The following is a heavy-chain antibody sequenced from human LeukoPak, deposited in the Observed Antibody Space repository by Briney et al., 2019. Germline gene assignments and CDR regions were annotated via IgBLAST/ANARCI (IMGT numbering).Heavy chain of an antibody. J-gene: IGHJ5*01. CDR1: GFTVSSNY. D-gene: IGHD2-21*01. V-gene: IGHV3-66*01. CDR3: ARGSLLWWFDY. Sequence: PGGSLRLSCAASGFTVSSNYMSWVRQAPGKGLEWVSVIYSGGSTYYADSVKGRFTISRDSSKNTLYLQMNSLRAEDTAVYYCARGSLLWWFDYWGQGTLVTVSS. CDR2: IYSGGST.